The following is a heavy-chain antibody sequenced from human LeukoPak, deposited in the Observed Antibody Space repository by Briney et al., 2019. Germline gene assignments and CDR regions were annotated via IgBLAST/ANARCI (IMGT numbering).Heavy chain of an antibody. D-gene: IGHD1-26*01. V-gene: IGHV3-21*06. J-gene: IGHJ4*02. Sequence: GGSLRLSCAASGFTFSSYSMNWVRQAPGKGLEWVSSISSSSSYIYYADSVKGRFTISRDNAKNSVYLQMNSLRAEDTAIYFCARGPLSGSYFESDCWGQGTLVTVSS. CDR3: ARGPLSGSYFESDC. CDR2: ISSSSSYI. CDR1: GFTFSSYS.